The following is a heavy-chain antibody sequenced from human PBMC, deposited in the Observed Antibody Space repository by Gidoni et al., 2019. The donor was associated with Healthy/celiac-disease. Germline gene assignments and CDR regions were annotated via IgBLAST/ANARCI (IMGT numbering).Heavy chain of an antibody. CDR3: ARGQGGGSWHGAY. J-gene: IGHJ4*02. Sequence: EVQLVESGGGLVKPGGSLRLSCAASGFTFSSYSMNWVRQAPGKGLAWVSSISSSSSYIYYADSVKGRFTISRDNAKNSLYLQMNSLRAEDTAVYYCARGQGGGSWHGAYWGQGTLVTVSS. V-gene: IGHV3-21*01. D-gene: IGHD2-15*01. CDR1: GFTFSSYS. CDR2: ISSSSSYI.